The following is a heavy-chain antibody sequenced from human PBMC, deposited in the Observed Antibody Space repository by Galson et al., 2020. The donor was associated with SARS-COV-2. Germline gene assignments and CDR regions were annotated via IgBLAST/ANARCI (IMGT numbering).Heavy chain of an antibody. V-gene: IGHV3-11*01. CDR3: ARAKADDNGYYLGFDS. J-gene: IGHJ4*02. Sequence: GESLKISCAASGFIFKDYYMGWIRQAPGTGLAWISYITDAGRTTYYADSARRRFTISRDNARYSLFLQMNSLRAGDTAVYFCARAKADDNGYYLGFDSWGQGTLVTVSS. CDR1: GFIFKDYY. D-gene: IGHD4-17*01. CDR2: ITDAGRTT.